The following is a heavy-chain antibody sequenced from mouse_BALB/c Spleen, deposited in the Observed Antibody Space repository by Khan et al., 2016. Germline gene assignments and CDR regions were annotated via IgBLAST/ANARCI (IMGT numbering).Heavy chain of an antibody. CDR1: GFTFSDYY. J-gene: IGHJ1*01. CDR3: ARDLNWYFDF. Sequence: EVELVESGGGLVKPGGSLKISCAASGFTFSDYYMYWVRQNPEKRLEWVATISDGGSYTYYTDSVKGRFTITRDNANNNVYLQMRSLKSEDTAMDECARDLNWYFDFWGAGTTVTVSS. V-gene: IGHV5-4*02. CDR2: ISDGGSYT.